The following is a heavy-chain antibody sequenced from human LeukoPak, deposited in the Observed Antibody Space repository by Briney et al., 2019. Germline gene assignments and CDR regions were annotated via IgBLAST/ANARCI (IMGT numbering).Heavy chain of an antibody. J-gene: IGHJ4*02. CDR2: ISWNSGSI. CDR3: AKNPSGGGDYFDY. CDR1: GFTFDDYA. D-gene: IGHD1-14*01. Sequence: GGSLRLSCAASGFTFDDYAVHWVRQAPGKGLEWVSGISWNSGSIGYADSVKGRFTISRDNAKNSLYLQMNSLRAEDTALYYCAKNPSGGGDYFDYWGQGTLVTVSS. V-gene: IGHV3-9*01.